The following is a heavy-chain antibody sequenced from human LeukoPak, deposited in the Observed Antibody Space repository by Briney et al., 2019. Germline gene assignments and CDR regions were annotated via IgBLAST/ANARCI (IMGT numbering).Heavy chain of an antibody. CDR3: ATSKGMGDIVVMGY. D-gene: IGHD2-8*01. CDR2: FDPEDDRG. V-gene: IGHV1-24*01. CDR1: GYRLTELY. Sequence: ASVTVSCTVSGYRLTELYIYWVRQAPGEGPEWMGGFDPEDDRGIYAQKFQGRVTITTDESTSTAYMELSSLRSEDTAVYYCATSKGMGDIVVMGYWGQGTLVTVSS. J-gene: IGHJ4*02.